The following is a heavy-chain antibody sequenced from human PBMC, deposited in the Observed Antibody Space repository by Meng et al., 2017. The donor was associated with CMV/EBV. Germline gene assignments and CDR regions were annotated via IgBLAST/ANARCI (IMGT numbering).Heavy chain of an antibody. CDR3: ARALAVAGPYFDY. J-gene: IGHJ4*02. CDR2: IYYSGST. CDR1: GGSISSYY. Sequence: SETLSLTCTVSGGSISSYYWSGIRQPPGKGLEWIGYIYYSGSTNYNPSLKSRVTISVDTSKNQFSLKLSSVTAADTAVYYCARALAVAGPYFDYWGQGTLVTVSS. V-gene: IGHV4-59*01. D-gene: IGHD6-19*01.